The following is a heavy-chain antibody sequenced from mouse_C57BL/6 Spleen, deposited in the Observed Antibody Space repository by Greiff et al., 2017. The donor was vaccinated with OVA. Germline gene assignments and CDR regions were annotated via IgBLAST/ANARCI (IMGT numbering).Heavy chain of an antibody. CDR2: IWSGGST. Sequence: QVQLQQSGPGLVQPSQSLSITCTVSGFSLTSYGVHWVRQSPGKGLEWLGVIWSGGSTDYNAAFMSRLSITKDNSKSQVFFKMNSLQADDTAIYYCAKDDYDVWTGFDYWGQGTTLTVSS. CDR3: AKDDYDVWTGFDY. D-gene: IGHD2-4*01. CDR1: GFSLTSYG. V-gene: IGHV2-5*01. J-gene: IGHJ2*01.